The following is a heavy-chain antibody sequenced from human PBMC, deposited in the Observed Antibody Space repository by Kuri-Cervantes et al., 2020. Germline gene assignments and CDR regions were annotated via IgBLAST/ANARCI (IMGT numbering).Heavy chain of an antibody. Sequence: SETLSLTCTVSGGSISDYYWSWIRQPPGNGPEWIGYIYYSGSANYNPSLKSRVTISLDTSKNQFSLKLSSVTAADTAVYYCARNYYYDSSGYYYEVWWFDPWGQGTLVTVSS. CDR3: ARNYYYDSSGYYYEVWWFDP. CDR1: GGSISDYY. CDR2: IYYSGSA. J-gene: IGHJ5*02. D-gene: IGHD3-22*01. V-gene: IGHV4-59*01.